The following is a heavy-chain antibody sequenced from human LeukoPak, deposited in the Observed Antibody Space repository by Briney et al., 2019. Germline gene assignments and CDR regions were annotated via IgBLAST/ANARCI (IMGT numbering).Heavy chain of an antibody. CDR3: ARQSQPLRFLEWLSLYYFDY. Sequence: KPSETLSLTCTVSGGSISSYYWSWIRQPPGKGLEWIGSIYYSGSTYYNPSLKSRVTISVDTSKNQFSLKLSSVTAADTAVYYCARQSQPLRFLEWLSLYYFDYWGQGTLVTVSS. V-gene: IGHV4-39*01. CDR2: IYYSGST. CDR1: GGSISSYY. D-gene: IGHD3-3*01. J-gene: IGHJ4*02.